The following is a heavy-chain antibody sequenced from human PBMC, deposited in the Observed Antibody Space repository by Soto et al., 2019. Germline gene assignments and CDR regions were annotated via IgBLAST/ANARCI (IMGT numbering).Heavy chain of an antibody. J-gene: IGHJ5*02. CDR3: ARDKGYCSGGSCHNWFDP. D-gene: IGHD2-15*01. V-gene: IGHV1-69*13. Sequence: SVKVSCKASGGTFSSYAISWVRQAPGQGLEWMGGIIPIFGTANYAQKFQGRVTITADESTSTAYMELSSLRSEDTAVYYCARDKGYCSGGSCHNWFDPWGQGTLVTVSS. CDR1: GGTFSSYA. CDR2: IIPIFGTA.